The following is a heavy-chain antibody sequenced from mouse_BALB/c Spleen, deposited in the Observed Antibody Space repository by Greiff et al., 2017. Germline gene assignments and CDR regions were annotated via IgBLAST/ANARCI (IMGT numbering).Heavy chain of an antibody. Sequence: EVKLVESGAELVKPGASVKLSCTASGFNIKDTYMHWVKQRPEQGLEWIGRIDPANGNTKYDPKFQGKATITADTSSNTAYLQLSSLTSEDTAVYYCARFYYDYAFDYWGQGTTLTVSS. CDR1: GFNIKDTY. J-gene: IGHJ2*01. CDR3: ARFYYDYAFDY. D-gene: IGHD2-4*01. CDR2: IDPANGNT. V-gene: IGHV14-3*02.